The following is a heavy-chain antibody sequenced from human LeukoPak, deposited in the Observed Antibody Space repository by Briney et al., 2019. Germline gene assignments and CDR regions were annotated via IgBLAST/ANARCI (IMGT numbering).Heavy chain of an antibody. CDR3: AKDRRGYFDAFDI. CDR1: GFTFDDYA. Sequence: PGGSLRLSCAASGFTFDDYAMHWVRQAPGKGLEWVSGISWNSGSIGYADSVKGRFTISRDNAKNSLYLQMNSLRAEDTALYYCAKDRRGYFDAFDIWGQGTMVTVSS. J-gene: IGHJ3*02. CDR2: ISWNSGSI. D-gene: IGHD3-22*01. V-gene: IGHV3-9*01.